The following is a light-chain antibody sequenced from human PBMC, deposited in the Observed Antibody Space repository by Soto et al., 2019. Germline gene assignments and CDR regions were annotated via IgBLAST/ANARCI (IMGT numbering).Light chain of an antibody. J-gene: IGKJ4*01. CDR3: QPYHSYPVT. CDR2: GAS. Sequence: DIQMTQSPSSLSASVGDTVTITCRACQGIANFLACFQQKPGAAPKSLIYGASSLQSGVPTRFSGSGSETYVTLTISSLQPEDVAIYYCQPYHSYPVTFGGGTKVEIK. CDR1: QGIANF. V-gene: IGKV1-16*01.